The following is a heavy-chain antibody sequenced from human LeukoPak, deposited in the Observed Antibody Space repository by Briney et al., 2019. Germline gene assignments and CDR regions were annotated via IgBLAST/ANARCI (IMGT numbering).Heavy chain of an antibody. CDR3: AKVPDYGDYSNYFDY. D-gene: IGHD4-17*01. CDR2: ISWNSGSI. V-gene: IGHV3-9*01. Sequence: GGSLRLSCAASGFTFSTYAMHWVRQAPGKGLEWVSGISWNSGSIGYADSVKGRFTISRDNAKNSLYLQMNSLRAEDTALYYCAKVPDYGDYSNYFDYWGQGTLVTVPS. J-gene: IGHJ4*02. CDR1: GFTFSTYA.